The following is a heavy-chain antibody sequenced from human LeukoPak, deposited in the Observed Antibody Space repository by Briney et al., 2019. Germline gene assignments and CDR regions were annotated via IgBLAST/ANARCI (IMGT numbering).Heavy chain of an antibody. CDR2: IYPGDSDT. J-gene: IGHJ3*01. D-gene: IGHD2/OR15-2a*01. Sequence: GESLKISCTGSGYSFTTYWIGWVRQMPGKGLEWMGIIYPGDSDTRYSPSFQGQVTISADKSITTAYLQWSSLKASDSAMYFCARTKTEYASDDAFGVWGQGTMVTVSS. CDR1: GYSFTTYW. V-gene: IGHV5-51*01. CDR3: ARTKTEYASDDAFGV.